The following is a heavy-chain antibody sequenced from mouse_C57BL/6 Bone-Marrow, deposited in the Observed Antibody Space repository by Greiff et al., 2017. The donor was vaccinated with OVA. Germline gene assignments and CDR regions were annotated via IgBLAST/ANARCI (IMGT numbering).Heavy chain of an antibody. CDR1: GFSLTSYG. J-gene: IGHJ1*03. V-gene: IGHV2-5*01. D-gene: IGHD2-3*01. Sequence: VMLVESGPGLVQPSQSLSITCTVSGFSLTSYGVHWVRQSPGKGLEWLGVIWRGGSTDYNAAFMSRLSITKDNSKSQVFFKMNSLQADDTAIYYCAKKGGYYEYFDVWGTGTTVTVSS. CDR3: AKKGGYYEYFDV. CDR2: IWRGGST.